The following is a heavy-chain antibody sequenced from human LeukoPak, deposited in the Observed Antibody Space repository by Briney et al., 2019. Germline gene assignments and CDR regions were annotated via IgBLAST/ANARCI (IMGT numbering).Heavy chain of an antibody. CDR1: GVSVSSYY. J-gene: IGHJ5*02. CDR2: VYYSGST. Sequence: SETLFLACTVSGVSVSSYYWSWIRQPPGRGLEWIGYVYYSGSTNYNPSLNSRVTISIDTSKNQFSLRLSSVTAADTAVYYCAKGGDYGSINWFDPWGQGTLVTVSS. CDR3: AKGGDYGSINWFDP. V-gene: IGHV4-59*02. D-gene: IGHD4-17*01.